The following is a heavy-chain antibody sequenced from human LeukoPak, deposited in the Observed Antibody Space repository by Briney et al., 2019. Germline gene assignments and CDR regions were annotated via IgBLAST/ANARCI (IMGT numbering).Heavy chain of an antibody. CDR3: ARDRRGGDY. D-gene: IGHD3-16*01. V-gene: IGHV3-48*01. J-gene: IGHJ4*02. CDR1: GFTFSSYS. Sequence: PGGSLRLSCAASGFTFSSYSMNWVRQAPGKGLEWVSYISSSSSTIYYADSVKGRFTISRGNAKNSLYLQMNSLRAEDTAVYYCARDRRGGDYWGQGTLVTVSS. CDR2: ISSSSSTI.